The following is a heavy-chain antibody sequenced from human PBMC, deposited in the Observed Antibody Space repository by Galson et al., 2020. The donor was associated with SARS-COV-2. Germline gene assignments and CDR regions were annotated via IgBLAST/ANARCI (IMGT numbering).Heavy chain of an antibody. V-gene: IGHV3-7*03. CDR3: ARSGSSSEY. D-gene: IGHD1-26*01. CDR2: IKEDGSQK. J-gene: IGHJ4*02. Sequence: GESLKISCAASGFTFSNYWMTWVRQAPGKGLEWVANIKEDGSQKNYVDSVKGRFTISRDNAKNSLYLQMSSLRAEDTAVYYCARSGSSSEYWGQGTLVTVSS. CDR1: GFTFSNYW.